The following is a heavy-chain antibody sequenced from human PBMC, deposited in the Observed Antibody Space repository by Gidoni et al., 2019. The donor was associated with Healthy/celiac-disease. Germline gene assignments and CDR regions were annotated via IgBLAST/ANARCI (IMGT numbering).Heavy chain of an antibody. Sequence: EVQLVESGGGLVQPGRSLRLSCAASGFTFDDYAMHWVRQAPGKGLEWVSGISWNSGSIGYADSVKGRFTISRDNAKNSLYLQMNSLRAEDTALYYCAKDIAAAGHYYYYGMDVWGQGTTVIVSS. CDR2: ISWNSGSI. CDR1: GFTFDDYA. D-gene: IGHD6-13*01. J-gene: IGHJ6*02. CDR3: AKDIAAAGHYYYYGMDV. V-gene: IGHV3-9*01.